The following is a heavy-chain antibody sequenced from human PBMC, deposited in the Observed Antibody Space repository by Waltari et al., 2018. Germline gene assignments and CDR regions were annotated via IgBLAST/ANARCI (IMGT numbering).Heavy chain of an antibody. CDR2: MNPNTGNT. Sequence: QVQLVQSGAEVRKPGASVRVSCKTSGYTFTSYDTHWVRQVNGQGLEWMGWMNPNTGNTAYAQHFQGRVTMTRNTSSNTAYMELSSLRSDDTAVYYCARAFFDFWSAHFQYWGQGTLVTVSS. CDR3: ARAFFDFWSAHFQY. J-gene: IGHJ4*02. V-gene: IGHV1-8*01. CDR1: GYTFTSYD. D-gene: IGHD3-3*01.